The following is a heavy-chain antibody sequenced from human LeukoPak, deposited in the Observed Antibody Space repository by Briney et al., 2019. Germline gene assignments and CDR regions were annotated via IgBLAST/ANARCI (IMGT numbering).Heavy chain of an antibody. CDR2: ISSSSSYI. D-gene: IGHD1-7*01. J-gene: IGHJ3*02. CDR3: ASELELPPPGAFDI. V-gene: IGHV3-21*01. CDR1: RFTFSSYS. Sequence: PGGSLRLSCAASRFTFSSYSMNWVRQAPGKGLEWVSSISSSSSYIYYADSVKGRFTISRDNAKNSLYLQMNSLRAEDTAVYYCASELELPPPGAFDIWGQGTMVTVSS.